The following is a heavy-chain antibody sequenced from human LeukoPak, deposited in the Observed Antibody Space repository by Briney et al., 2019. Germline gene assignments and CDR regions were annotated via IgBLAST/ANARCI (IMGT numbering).Heavy chain of an antibody. V-gene: IGHV4-59*01. D-gene: IGHD3-22*01. CDR3: VKHYYDSSGYASFDY. CDR1: GGSISSYY. Sequence: PSETLSLTCTVSGGSISSYYWSWIRQPPGKGLEWIGYIYYSGSTNYNPSLKSRVTISVDTSKNQFSLKLSSVTAADTAVYYCVKHYYDSSGYASFDYWGQGALVTVSS. CDR2: IYYSGST. J-gene: IGHJ4*02.